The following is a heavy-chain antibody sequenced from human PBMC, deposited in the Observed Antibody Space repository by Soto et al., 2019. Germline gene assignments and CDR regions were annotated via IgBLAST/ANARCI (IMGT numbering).Heavy chain of an antibody. CDR3: ARQLETIFGVVIFDY. V-gene: IGHV4-39*01. Sequence: SETLSLTCTVSGGSISSSSYYWGWIRQPPGKGLEWIGSIYYSGSTYYNPSLKSRVTISVDTSKNQFSLKLSSVTAADTAVYYCARQLETIFGVVIFDYWGQGTLVTVSS. CDR1: GGSISSSSYY. D-gene: IGHD3-3*01. J-gene: IGHJ4*02. CDR2: IYYSGST.